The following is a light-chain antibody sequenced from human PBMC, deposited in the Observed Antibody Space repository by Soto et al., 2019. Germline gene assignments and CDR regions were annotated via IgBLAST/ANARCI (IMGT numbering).Light chain of an antibody. J-gene: IGKJ1*01. CDR2: GAS. CDR3: QQYGSLSWT. V-gene: IGKV3-20*01. Sequence: EIVLTQSPGTLSLSPGERATLSCRASQSVSNNYLAWYQQKPGQAPSLLIFGASNRAPDIPDRFSGSGSGTDFTLTISRLEPEDFAVYYCQQYGSLSWTFGQGTKVDTK. CDR1: QSVSNNY.